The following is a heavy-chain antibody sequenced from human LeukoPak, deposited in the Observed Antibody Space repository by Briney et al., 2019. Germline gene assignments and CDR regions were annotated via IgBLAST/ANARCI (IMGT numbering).Heavy chain of an antibody. Sequence: GGSLRLSCAASGFTFSSYAMHWVRQAPGKGLEWVAVISYDGSNKYYADSVKGRFTISRDNSKNTLYLQMNSLRAEDTAVYYCARDRDDAFDIWGQGTMVTVSS. V-gene: IGHV3-30-3*01. CDR3: ARDRDDAFDI. J-gene: IGHJ3*02. CDR1: GFTFSSYA. CDR2: ISYDGSNK.